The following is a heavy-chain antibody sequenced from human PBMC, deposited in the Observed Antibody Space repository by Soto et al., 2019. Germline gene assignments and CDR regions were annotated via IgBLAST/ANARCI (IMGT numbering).Heavy chain of an antibody. CDR2: INHSGST. Sequence: PSETLSLTWAVYGGSFSGYYWSWIRQPPGKGLEWIGEINHSGSTNYNPSLKSRVTISVDTSKNQFSLKLSSVTAADTAVYYCARGCVRDFDWLSPQNYLDDWGQGTLGTV. J-gene: IGHJ4*02. D-gene: IGHD3-9*01. CDR1: GGSFSGYY. CDR3: ARGCVRDFDWLSPQNYLDD. V-gene: IGHV4-34*01.